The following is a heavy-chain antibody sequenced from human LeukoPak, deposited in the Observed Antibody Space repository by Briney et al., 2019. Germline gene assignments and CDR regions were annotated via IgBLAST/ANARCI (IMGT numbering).Heavy chain of an antibody. CDR1: GGSISSYY. Sequence: SETLSLTCTVSGGSISSYYWSLIRQPPGKGLEWIGYIYYSGSTNYNPSLKSRVTISVDTSKNQFSLKLSSVTAADTAVYYCARGRLRDAFDIWGQGTMVTVSS. J-gene: IGHJ3*02. CDR2: IYYSGST. D-gene: IGHD4-17*01. CDR3: ARGRLRDAFDI. V-gene: IGHV4-59*01.